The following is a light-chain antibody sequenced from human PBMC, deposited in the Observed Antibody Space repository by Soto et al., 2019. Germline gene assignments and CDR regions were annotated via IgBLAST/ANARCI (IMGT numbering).Light chain of an antibody. CDR3: QQTSSTPQT. J-gene: IGKJ4*01. V-gene: IGKV1-39*01. Sequence: DIQMTQSPSSLSASVGDRVTITCRASQSISSYLNWYQQKPGKAPKLLIYAASSLQSGVPSRFSGSGSGTDFTLTISSLQPEDFATYYCQQTSSTPQTFGGGTKVDIK. CDR1: QSISSY. CDR2: AAS.